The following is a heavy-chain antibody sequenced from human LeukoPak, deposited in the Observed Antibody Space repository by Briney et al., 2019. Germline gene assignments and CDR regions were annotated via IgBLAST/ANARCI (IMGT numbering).Heavy chain of an antibody. J-gene: IGHJ4*02. V-gene: IGHV3-64D*06. D-gene: IGHD3-22*01. CDR3: VKDANYYDSSGYYDY. CDR1: GVTFTTYA. Sequence: GGSLRLSCAASGVTFTTYAMHWVRQAPGKGLECVSAISGSGSGTYYADSVKGRFTISRDNSKNTLYLQRSSLRTEDTAVYYCVKDANYYDSSGYYDYWGQGTLVTVSS. CDR2: ISGSGSGT.